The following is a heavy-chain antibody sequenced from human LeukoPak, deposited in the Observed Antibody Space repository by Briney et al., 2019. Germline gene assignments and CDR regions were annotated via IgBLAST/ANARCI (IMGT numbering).Heavy chain of an antibody. D-gene: IGHD6-13*01. CDR3: ARDPQQLVSDYYYYYGMDV. CDR2: IIPIFGTA. J-gene: IGHJ6*02. CDR1: GYTFTSYD. Sequence: PWASVKVSCKASGYTFTSYDISWVRQAPGQGLEWMGGIIPIFGTANYAQKFQGRVTITADESTSTAYMELSSLRSEDTAVYYCARDPQQLVSDYYYYYGMDVWGQGTTVTVSS. V-gene: IGHV1-69*13.